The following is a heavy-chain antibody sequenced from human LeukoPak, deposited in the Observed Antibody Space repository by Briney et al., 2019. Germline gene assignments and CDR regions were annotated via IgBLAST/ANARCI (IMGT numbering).Heavy chain of an antibody. CDR1: GYTFIDNY. V-gene: IGHV1-2*02. J-gene: IGHJ4*02. CDR2: INPNSGGT. CDR3: ARGSSLGQQLVKYGNDY. Sequence: ASVKVSCKSSGYTFIDNYIHWVRQAPGQGLEWMAWINPNSGGTDYAGKFQGRVTLTRDTSISTAYMELSSLISDDTAVYYCARGSSLGQQLVKYGNDYWGQGTLVTVSS. D-gene: IGHD6-13*01.